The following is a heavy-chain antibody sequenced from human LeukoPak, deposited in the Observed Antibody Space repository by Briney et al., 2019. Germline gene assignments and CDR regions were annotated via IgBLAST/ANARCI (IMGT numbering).Heavy chain of an antibody. J-gene: IGHJ1*01. D-gene: IGHD1-14*01. CDR1: GGSIGPYY. CDR3: ARDEPPQH. V-gene: IGHV4-59*01. CDR2: IYYSGST. Sequence: SETLSLPCTVSGGSIGPYYWSWIRQPPGKGLEWIGYIYYSGSTDYNPSLKSRVTISVDTSKNQFSLKLSSVTAADTAVYYCARDEPPQHWGQGNLVTVSS.